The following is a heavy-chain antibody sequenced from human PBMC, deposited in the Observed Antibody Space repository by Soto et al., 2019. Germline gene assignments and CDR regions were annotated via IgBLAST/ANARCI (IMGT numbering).Heavy chain of an antibody. CDR1: GYTFTGYY. Sequence: ASVKVSCKASGYTFTGYYMHWVRQAPGQGLEWMGWINPNSGGTNYAQKFQGWVTMTRDTSISTAYMELSRLRSDDTAVYYCARDKGPYYYGSGSYYYGMDVWGQGTTVTVSS. CDR3: ARDKGPYYYGSGSYYYGMDV. V-gene: IGHV1-2*04. J-gene: IGHJ6*02. D-gene: IGHD3-10*01. CDR2: INPNSGGT.